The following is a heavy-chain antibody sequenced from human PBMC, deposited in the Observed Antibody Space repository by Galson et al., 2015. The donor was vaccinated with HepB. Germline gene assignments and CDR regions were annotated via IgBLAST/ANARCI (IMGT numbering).Heavy chain of an antibody. J-gene: IGHJ5*02. CDR1: GFSFSNYD. V-gene: IGHV3-30*04. CDR3: ARGGTCYGSGSYFPFDP. Sequence: SLRLSCAASGFSFSNYDVHWVRQAPGQGLEWVALISFDGRKTYYADSFRGRFTISRDQSKSTLYLQMSRLRLEDTAVYHCARGGTCYGSGSYFPFDPWGQGTLVTVSS. D-gene: IGHD3-10*01. CDR2: ISFDGRKT.